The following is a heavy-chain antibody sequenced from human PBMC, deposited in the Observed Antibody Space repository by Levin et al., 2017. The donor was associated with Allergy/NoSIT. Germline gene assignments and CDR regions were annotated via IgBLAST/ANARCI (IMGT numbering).Heavy chain of an antibody. Sequence: SVKVSCKASGGTFSSYAISWVRQAPGQGLEWMGGIIPIFGTANYAQKFQGRVTITADESTSTAYMELSSLRSEDTAVYYCARQGYGDYQNYYYYYMDVWGKGTTVTVSS. J-gene: IGHJ6*03. CDR2: IIPIFGTA. CDR3: ARQGYGDYQNYYYYYMDV. CDR1: GGTFSSYA. D-gene: IGHD4-17*01. V-gene: IGHV1-69*13.